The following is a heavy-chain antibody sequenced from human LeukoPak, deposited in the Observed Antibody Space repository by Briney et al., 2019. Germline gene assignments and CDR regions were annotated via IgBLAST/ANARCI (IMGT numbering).Heavy chain of an antibody. CDR2: INPNDGDT. J-gene: IGHJ4*02. CDR3: ARANFLYCSSSTCLFDY. CDR1: GYTFTDYY. V-gene: IGHV1-2*02. D-gene: IGHD2-2*01. Sequence: ASVKVSCKASGYTFTDYYMHWVRQTPGQGFEWMGWINPNDGDTNYAQKFQGRVTMTRDTSISTAHMEVSRLQSDDTAVYYCARANFLYCSSSTCLFDYWGQGTLVTVS.